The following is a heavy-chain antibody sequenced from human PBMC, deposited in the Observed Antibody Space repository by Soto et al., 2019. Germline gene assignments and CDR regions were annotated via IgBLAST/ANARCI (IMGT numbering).Heavy chain of an antibody. D-gene: IGHD3-16*01. CDR3: ARTLGPRGEYYYYFYGMDV. V-gene: IGHV1-69*01. Sequence: QVQLVQSGAEVKKPGSSVKVSCKASGGTFSSYAISWVRQAPGQGLEWMGGIIPIFGTANYAQKFQGRVTITADESTSTAYMERSSLRSEDTAVYYCARTLGPRGEYYYYFYGMDVWGQGTTVTVSS. J-gene: IGHJ6*02. CDR1: GGTFSSYA. CDR2: IIPIFGTA.